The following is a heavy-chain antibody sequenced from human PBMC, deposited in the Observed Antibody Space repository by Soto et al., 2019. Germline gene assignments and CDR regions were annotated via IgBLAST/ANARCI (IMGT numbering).Heavy chain of an antibody. J-gene: IGHJ6*02. D-gene: IGHD2-15*01. V-gene: IGHV3-30*18. CDR2: LSYDGNHD. CDR1: GFSFNKFG. Sequence: QIQLVQSGGGVVQPGGSLRLSCTASGFSFNKFGMHWVRQTPGKGLEWVASLSYDGNHDFYADSVTGRLIISSDNSKNTLYLQVNTLTVDDTAVYYCVKERADFVTVPHATSGMDVWGPGTTVTVSS. CDR3: VKERADFVTVPHATSGMDV.